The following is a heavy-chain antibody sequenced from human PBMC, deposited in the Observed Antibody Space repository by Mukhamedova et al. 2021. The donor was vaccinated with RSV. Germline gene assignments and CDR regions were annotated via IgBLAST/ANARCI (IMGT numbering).Heavy chain of an antibody. J-gene: IGHJ3*02. V-gene: IGHV3-74*01. CDR2: INPDGSST. CDR3: ARGGIEPVDI. Sequence: VSRINPDGSSTSYADSVKGRFTISRDTAKNTLNLHMNSQRAEDTAVYYCARGGIEPVDIWGQGTLVTVSS.